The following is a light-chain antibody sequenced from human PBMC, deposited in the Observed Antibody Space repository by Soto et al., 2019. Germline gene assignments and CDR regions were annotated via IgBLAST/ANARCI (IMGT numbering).Light chain of an antibody. CDR1: SSDVGGYNY. V-gene: IGLV2-8*01. CDR2: EVN. Sequence: QSALTQPRSASGSPGQSGAISCTGTSSDVGGYNYVAWYQQHPGKAPKLMIYEVNKRPSGVRDRFSGSKSGNTASLTVSGRQAGDGADYYCSSYAGSSNVFGTGTKVTVL. CDR3: SSYAGSSNV. J-gene: IGLJ1*01.